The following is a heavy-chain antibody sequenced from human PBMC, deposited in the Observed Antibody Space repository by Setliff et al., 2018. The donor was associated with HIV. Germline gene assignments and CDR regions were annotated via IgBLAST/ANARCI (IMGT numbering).Heavy chain of an antibody. CDR1: GYNFVNYE. V-gene: IGHV1-8*02. D-gene: IGHD3-3*01. CDR2: MNPDSGNT. Sequence: ASVKVSCKASGYNFVNYEINWVRQATGQGLEWMGWMNPDSGNTDYAQKFQGRVTMTRDTSISTAYMELSSLTSEDTAMYYCARDFTGGDGYNFWDYWGQGTLVTVSS. J-gene: IGHJ4*02. CDR3: ARDFTGGDGYNFWDY.